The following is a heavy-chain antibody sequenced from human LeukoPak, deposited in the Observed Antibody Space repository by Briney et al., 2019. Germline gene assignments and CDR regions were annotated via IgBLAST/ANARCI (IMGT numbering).Heavy chain of an antibody. D-gene: IGHD4-17*01. V-gene: IGHV4-61*02. Sequence: SETLSLTCTVSGGSISSSSYYWSWIRQPAGKGLEWIGRIYTSGSTNYNPSLKSRVTMSVDTSKNQFSLKLSSVTAADTAVYYCARTPVTTDNWFDPWGQGTLVTVSS. CDR3: ARTPVTTDNWFDP. CDR2: IYTSGST. CDR1: GGSISSSSYY. J-gene: IGHJ5*02.